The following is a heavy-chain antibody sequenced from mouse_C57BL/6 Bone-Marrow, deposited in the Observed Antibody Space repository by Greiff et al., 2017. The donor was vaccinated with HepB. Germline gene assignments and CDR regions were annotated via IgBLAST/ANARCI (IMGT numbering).Heavy chain of an antibody. CDR2: IWSGGST. Sequence: QVQLKESGPGLVQPSQSLSITCTVSGFSLTSYGVHWVRQSPGKGLEWLGVIWSGGSTDYNAAFIARLSISKDNSKSQVFFKMNSLQADDTAIYYCASQLGRGNDFDYWGQGTTLTVSS. J-gene: IGHJ2*01. CDR1: GFSLTSYG. D-gene: IGHD4-1*02. V-gene: IGHV2-2*01. CDR3: ASQLGRGNDFDY.